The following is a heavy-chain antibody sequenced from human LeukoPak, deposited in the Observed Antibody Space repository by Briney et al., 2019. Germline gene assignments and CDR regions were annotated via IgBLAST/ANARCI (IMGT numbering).Heavy chain of an antibody. CDR3: ARDSAARSNL. J-gene: IGHJ2*01. CDR1: GDSISGHH. Sequence: SETLSLTCTLSGDSISGHHWSWIRQPPGKELEWIGYIYYNGGTSYNPSLKSRVTLPVDTSKNQFSLHLNDVTAADTAVYYCARDSAARSNLWGRGALVTVAS. D-gene: IGHD2-15*01. V-gene: IGHV4-59*11. CDR2: IYYNGGT.